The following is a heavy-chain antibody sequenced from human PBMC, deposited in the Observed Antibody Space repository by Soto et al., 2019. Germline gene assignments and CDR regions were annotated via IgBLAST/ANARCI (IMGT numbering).Heavy chain of an antibody. Sequence: EVLLLESGGGLVQPGGSPRLSCAASGFTFSSYAMSWVRQAPGKGLEWVSLISGHGGDNTYYAESVKGRFTISRDSSKNTLYLHMNSLRAEDTAVYYCAKRQSGYYFEYWGQGTLVTVSS. CDR3: AKRQSGYYFEY. V-gene: IGHV3-23*01. CDR2: ISGHGGDNT. CDR1: GFTFSSYA. J-gene: IGHJ4*02. D-gene: IGHD3-3*01.